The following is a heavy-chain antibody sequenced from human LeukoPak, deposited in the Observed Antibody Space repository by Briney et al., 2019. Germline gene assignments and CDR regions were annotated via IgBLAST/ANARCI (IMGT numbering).Heavy chain of an antibody. CDR3: ARSGYSSSWYMF. J-gene: IGHJ4*02. V-gene: IGHV3-7*01. Sequence: GGSLRLSCAASGFTFTTYWMSWVRQAPEKGLEWVANIKEDGSEIHYVDSVKGRFTISRDNAKNSLYLQMNSLRAEDTAFYYCARSGYSSSWYMFWGQGSLVTVSS. D-gene: IGHD6-13*01. CDR2: IKEDGSEI. CDR1: GFTFTTYW.